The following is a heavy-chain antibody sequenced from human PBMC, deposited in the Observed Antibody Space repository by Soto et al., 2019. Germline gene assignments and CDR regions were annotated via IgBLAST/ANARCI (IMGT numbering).Heavy chain of an antibody. CDR3: AKAPSEVVPAAKGWFDP. V-gene: IGHV3-23*01. D-gene: IGHD2-2*01. CDR2: IRGSGGST. Sequence: EVQLLESGGGLVQPGGSLRLSCAASGFTFSSYAMSWVRQAPGKGLEWVSAIRGSGGSTYYADSVKGRFTISRDNSKNTLYLQMTSLRAEDTAVYYCAKAPSEVVPAAKGWFDPWGQGTLVTVSS. J-gene: IGHJ5*02. CDR1: GFTFSSYA.